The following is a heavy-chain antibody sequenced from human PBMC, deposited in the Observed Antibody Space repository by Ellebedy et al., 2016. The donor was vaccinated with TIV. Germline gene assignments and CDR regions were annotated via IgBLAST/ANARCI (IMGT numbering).Heavy chain of an antibody. Sequence: PGGSLRLSCVASGITFSSYAMHWVRQAPGRGLEWVAGTSYDGSNNYYADSVKGRFTISRDNSKNTLYLQMNSLRTEDTAVYYFATPRGGYCHGDSCIFDYWGQGSLVTVSS. CDR2: TSYDGSNN. D-gene: IGHD2-15*01. J-gene: IGHJ4*02. CDR3: ATPRGGYCHGDSCIFDY. V-gene: IGHV3-30-3*01. CDR1: GITFSSYA.